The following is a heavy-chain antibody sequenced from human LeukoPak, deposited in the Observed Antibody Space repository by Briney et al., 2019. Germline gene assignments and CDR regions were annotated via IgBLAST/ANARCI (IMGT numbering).Heavy chain of an antibody. J-gene: IGHJ3*02. V-gene: IGHV3-30*04. CDR1: GFTFSSYA. CDR2: ISYDGSNK. CDR3: ARDPYNYYDSNGFLNAFDI. D-gene: IGHD3-22*01. Sequence: GGSLRLSCAASGFTFSSYAMHWVRQAPGKGLEWVAVISYDGSNKYYADSVKGRFTISRDNSKNTLYLQMNSLRAEDTAVYYCARDPYNYYDSNGFLNAFDIWGQGTMVTVSS.